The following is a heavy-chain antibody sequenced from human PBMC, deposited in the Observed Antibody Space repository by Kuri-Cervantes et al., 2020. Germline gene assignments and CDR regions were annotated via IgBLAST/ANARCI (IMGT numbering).Heavy chain of an antibody. CDR2: INPNSGGT. J-gene: IGHJ1*01. V-gene: IGHV1-2*02. D-gene: IGHD3-10*01. CDR1: GYTFTGYY. CDR3: ATAKPGWFGEFHFQH. Sequence: ASVKVSCKASGYTFTGYYMHWVRQAPGQGLEWMGWINPNSGGTNYAQKFQGRVTMTEDTSTDTAYMELSSLRSEDTAVYYCATAKPGWFGEFHFQHWGQGTLVTVSS.